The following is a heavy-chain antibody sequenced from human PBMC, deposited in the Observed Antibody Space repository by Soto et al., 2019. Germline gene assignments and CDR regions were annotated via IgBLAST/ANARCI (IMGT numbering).Heavy chain of an antibody. Sequence: GASVKVSCKGSGYTFTSYEINWVRQATGQGVEGVGWMNPNSGNTGYAQKVQGRVTMTRNNSISTAYMGVSSLRSEDTAVYYCAREPAAAGTYYYYYMDVWGKGTTVTVSS. CDR3: AREPAAAGTYYYYYMDV. CDR1: GYTFTSYE. J-gene: IGHJ6*03. V-gene: IGHV1-8*01. D-gene: IGHD6-13*01. CDR2: MNPNSGNT.